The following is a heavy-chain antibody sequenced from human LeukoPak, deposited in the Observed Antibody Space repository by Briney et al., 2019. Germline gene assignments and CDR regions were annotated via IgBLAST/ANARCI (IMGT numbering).Heavy chain of an antibody. V-gene: IGHV1-2*02. CDR3: ASSVSSRWAIIDY. CDR1: GYTFTAYY. Sequence: ASVKVSCKASGYTFTAYYMHWVRQAPGQGLEWLGWINPNSGGTNYAQKFQGRVTMTRDTSITTAYMELSRLSSDDTDVYYCASSVSSRWAIIDYWGQGTLVTVSS. CDR2: INPNSGGT. D-gene: IGHD6-13*01. J-gene: IGHJ4*02.